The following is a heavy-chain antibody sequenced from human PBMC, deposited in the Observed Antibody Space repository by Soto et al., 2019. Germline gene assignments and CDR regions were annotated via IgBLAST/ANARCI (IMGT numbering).Heavy chain of an antibody. CDR3: EREASSNSSIYPLLVVAYYYYGMDV. D-gene: IGHD2-2*01. CDR1: GFTFSSYA. V-gene: IGHV3-30-3*01. CDR2: ISYDGSNK. Sequence: QVQLVESGGGVVQPGRSLRLSCAASGFTFSSYAMHWVRQAPGKGLEWVAVISYDGSNKYYADSVQGRFTISRDNSKNTLYLEMNSLRAEDTAEYYCEREASSNSSIYPLLVVAYYYYGMDVWGQGTTVTVSS. J-gene: IGHJ6*02.